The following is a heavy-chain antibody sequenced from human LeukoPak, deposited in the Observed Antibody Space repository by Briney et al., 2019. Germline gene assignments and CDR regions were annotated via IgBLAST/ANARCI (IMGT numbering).Heavy chain of an antibody. CDR1: GFTFSDYY. J-gene: IGHJ6*02. Sequence: GGSLRLSCAASGFTFSDYYMSWIRQAPGKGLEGVSYISSSGSTIYYADSVKGRFTISRDNAKNSLYLQMNSLRAEDTAVYYCARDDIVVVPAAIDYYYGMDVWGQGTTVTVSS. D-gene: IGHD2-2*01. V-gene: IGHV3-11*04. CDR2: ISSSGSTI. CDR3: ARDDIVVVPAAIDYYYGMDV.